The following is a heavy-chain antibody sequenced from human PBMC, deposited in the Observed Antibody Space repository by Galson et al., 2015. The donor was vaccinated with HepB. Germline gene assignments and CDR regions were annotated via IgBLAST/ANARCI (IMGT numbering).Heavy chain of an antibody. V-gene: IGHV6-1*01. CDR3: ARARFGTSSGLDY. CDR1: GDSVSSNSVA. Sequence: CAISGDSVSSNSVAWNWIRQSPSRGLEWLGRTYYRSKWYNNYAPFVNSRIAFSPDTSNNQVSLQLNSVTPEDTAIYYCARARFGTSSGLDYWGQGTLVTVSS. D-gene: IGHD5-12*01. CDR2: TYYRSKWYN. J-gene: IGHJ4*02.